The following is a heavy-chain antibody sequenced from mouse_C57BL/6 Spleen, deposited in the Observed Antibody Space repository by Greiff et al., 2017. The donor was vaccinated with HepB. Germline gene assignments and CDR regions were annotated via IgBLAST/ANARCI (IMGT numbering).Heavy chain of an antibody. CDR1: GFSLTSYA. J-gene: IGHJ2*01. V-gene: IGHV2-9-1*01. D-gene: IGHD1-1*01. CDR3: ARNGITTVVAGGYYFDY. Sequence: VQGVESGPGLVAPSQSLSITCTVSGFSLTSYAISWVRQPPGKGLEWLGVIWTGGGTNYNSALKSRLSISKDNSKSQVFLKMNSLQTDDTARYYCARNGITTVVAGGYYFDYWGQGTTLTVSS. CDR2: IWTGGGT.